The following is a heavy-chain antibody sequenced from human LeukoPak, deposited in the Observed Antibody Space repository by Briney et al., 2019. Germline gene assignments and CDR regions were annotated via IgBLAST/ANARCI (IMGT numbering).Heavy chain of an antibody. J-gene: IGHJ4*02. Sequence: GGSLRLSCAASGFTFSRYWMSWVRQAPGKGLEWVAKIKEDGSEKYYVDSVEGRFTISRDNAKDSLYLQMNSLRAEDTAVYYCARGGYQYEIWGQGTLVTVSS. V-gene: IGHV3-7*03. CDR1: GFTFSRYW. CDR2: IKEDGSEK. CDR3: ARGGYQYEI. D-gene: IGHD2-2*01.